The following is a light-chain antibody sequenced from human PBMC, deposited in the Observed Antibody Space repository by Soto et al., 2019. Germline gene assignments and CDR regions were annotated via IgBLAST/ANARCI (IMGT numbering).Light chain of an antibody. J-gene: IGKJ1*01. Sequence: EVVLTQSPATLSLSPGERATLSCRASQSVSTYLAWYQQQPGQAPRLLIYDASNRATGIPPRFSGSGSGTDFPLNISSLEPEDLAVYYCQHRNNWQWTFGQGTKVEIK. CDR3: QHRNNWQWT. CDR2: DAS. V-gene: IGKV3-11*01. CDR1: QSVSTY.